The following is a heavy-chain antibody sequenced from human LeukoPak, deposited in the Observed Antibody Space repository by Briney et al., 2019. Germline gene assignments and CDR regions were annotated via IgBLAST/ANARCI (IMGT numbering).Heavy chain of an antibody. D-gene: IGHD6-13*01. CDR3: AREYGGYSSSWYCDY. Sequence: GGSLRLSCAASGFTFSSYSMNWVRQAPGKGLEWVSYISSSGSTIYYADSVKGRFTISRDNAKNSLYLQMNSLGAEDTAVYYCAREYGGYSSSWYCDYWGQGTLVTVSS. CDR1: GFTFSSYS. V-gene: IGHV3-48*04. CDR2: ISSSGSTI. J-gene: IGHJ4*02.